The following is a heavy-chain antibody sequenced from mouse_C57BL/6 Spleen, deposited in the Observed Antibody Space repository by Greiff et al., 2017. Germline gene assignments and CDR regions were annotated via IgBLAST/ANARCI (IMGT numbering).Heavy chain of an antibody. CDR1: GFTFSSYT. J-gene: IGHJ2*01. CDR3: ARQGIYYDYDGYFDY. Sequence: EVMLVESGGGLVKPGGSLKLSCAASGFTFSSYTMSWVRQTPEKRLEWVATISGGGGNTYYPDSVKGRFTISRDNAKNTLYLQMSSLRSEDTALYYCARQGIYYDYDGYFDYWGQGTTLTVSS. V-gene: IGHV5-9*01. D-gene: IGHD2-4*01. CDR2: ISGGGGNT.